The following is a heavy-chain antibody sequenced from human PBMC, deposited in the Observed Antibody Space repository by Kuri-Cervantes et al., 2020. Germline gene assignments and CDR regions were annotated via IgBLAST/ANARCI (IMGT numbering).Heavy chain of an antibody. CDR1: GGTFSSYT. CDR3: ARDRARFLEWLLSPYYYYGMDV. D-gene: IGHD3-3*01. J-gene: IGHJ6*02. Sequence: ASVKVSCKASGGTFSSYTISWVRQAPGQGLEWMGWINPNSGGTNYAQKFQGRVTMTRDTFISTAYMELSRLRSDDTAAYYCARDRARFLEWLLSPYYYYGMDVWGQGTTVTVSS. V-gene: IGHV1-2*02. CDR2: INPNSGGT.